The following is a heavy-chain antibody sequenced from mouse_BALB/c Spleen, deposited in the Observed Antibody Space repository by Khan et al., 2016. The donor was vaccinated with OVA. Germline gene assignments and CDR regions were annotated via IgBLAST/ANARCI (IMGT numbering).Heavy chain of an antibody. Sequence: QVTLKESGPGILQPSQTLSLTCSFSGFSLSTSGMGVIWIRQPSGKGLEWLAHIWWDDVKRYNPALKSRLTISKDTSTSQVFLKMASVDTADTATYYCARIEDGNVGDYAMDYWGQGTSVTVSS. J-gene: IGHJ4*01. CDR2: IWWDDVK. D-gene: IGHD2-1*01. V-gene: IGHV8-8*01. CDR3: ARIEDGNVGDYAMDY. CDR1: GFSLSTSGMG.